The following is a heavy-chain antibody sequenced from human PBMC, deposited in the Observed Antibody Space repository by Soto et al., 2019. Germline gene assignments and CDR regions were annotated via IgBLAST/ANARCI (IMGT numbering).Heavy chain of an antibody. CDR3: AETLKGAGRKLFDP. CDR1: GGSISSYY. Sequence: SETLSLTCTVSGGSISSYYWSWIRQPPGKGLEWIGYIYYSGSTNYNPSLKSRVTISVDTSKNQFSLKLSSVTAADTAVYYCAETLKGAGRKLFDPLGQGTLVTVSS. CDR2: IYYSGST. V-gene: IGHV4-59*01. J-gene: IGHJ5*02. D-gene: IGHD6-19*01.